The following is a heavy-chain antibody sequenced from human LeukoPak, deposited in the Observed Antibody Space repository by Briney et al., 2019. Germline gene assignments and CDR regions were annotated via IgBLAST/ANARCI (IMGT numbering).Heavy chain of an antibody. J-gene: IGHJ5*02. CDR2: ISGSGGST. Sequence: GGTLRLSCAASGFTFSSYGMSWVRQAPGKGLEWVSAISGSGGSTYYADSVKGRFTISRDNSKNTLYLQMNSLRAEDTAVYYCARDVSGLRFDPWGQGILVSVSS. CDR3: ARDVSGLRFDP. CDR1: GFTFSSYG. D-gene: IGHD5-12*01. V-gene: IGHV3-23*01.